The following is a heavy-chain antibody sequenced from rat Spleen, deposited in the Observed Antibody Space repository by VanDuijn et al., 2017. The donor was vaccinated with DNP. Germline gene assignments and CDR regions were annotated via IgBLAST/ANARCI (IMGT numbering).Heavy chain of an antibody. J-gene: IGHJ4*01. CDR1: GFTFSDYN. CDR2: ISYDGSSS. CDR3: TTHGSSATISTGAMDV. D-gene: IGHD1-2*01. V-gene: IGHV5-7*01. Sequence: EVQLVESGGGLVQPGRSLKLSCAVSGFTFSDYNMAWVRQAPKKGLEWVATISYDGSSSYYRDSVKGRFTISRHNAKNTLYLQMDSLRSEDTATYYCTTHGSSATISTGAMDVWGQGTSVTVSS.